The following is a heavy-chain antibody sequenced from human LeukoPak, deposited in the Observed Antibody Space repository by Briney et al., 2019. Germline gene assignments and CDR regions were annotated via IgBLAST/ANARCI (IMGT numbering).Heavy chain of an antibody. CDR1: GFTFKSYP. V-gene: IGHV3-30*01. J-gene: IGHJ4*02. Sequence: GGSLRLSCAASGFTFKSYPMHWIRQTPGKGPEWVAAISFDGSNKYYADSVQGRFTLSTDNSNNILYLQMNSLRGEDMAVYYCARDPGNKQLGPFDYWGQGTLVTVSS. CDR2: ISFDGSNK. CDR3: ARDPGNKQLGPFDY. D-gene: IGHD2/OR15-2a*01.